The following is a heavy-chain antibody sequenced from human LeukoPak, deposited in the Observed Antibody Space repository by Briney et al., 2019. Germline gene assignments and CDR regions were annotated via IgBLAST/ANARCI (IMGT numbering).Heavy chain of an antibody. CDR1: GYSFTSYW. CDR3: ARGVRVGARENWFDP. CDR2: IYPGDSDT. D-gene: IGHD1-26*01. J-gene: IGHJ5*02. V-gene: IGHV5-51*01. Sequence: GESLKISCKGSGYSFTSYWIGWVRQMPGKGLEWMGIIYPGDSDTKYSPSFQGQVTISADKSISTAYLQWSSLKASDTAMYYCARGVRVGARENWFDPWGQGTLVTVSS.